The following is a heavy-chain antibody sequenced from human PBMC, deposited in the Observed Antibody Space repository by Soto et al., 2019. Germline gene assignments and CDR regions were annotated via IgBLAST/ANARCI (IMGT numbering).Heavy chain of an antibody. J-gene: IGHJ4*02. V-gene: IGHV4-39*01. CDR2: ISYSGST. CDR1: GGSISSSTYY. CDR3: ARLSRGFFDY. Sequence: SETLSLTCTVSGGSISSSTYYWGWIRQPPGKGLEWIGSISYSGSTYYNPSLKSRVTVSVDTSKNQFSLNLSSLTAADTAVYYAARLSRGFFDYWGQGTQVTVSS. D-gene: IGHD2-2*01.